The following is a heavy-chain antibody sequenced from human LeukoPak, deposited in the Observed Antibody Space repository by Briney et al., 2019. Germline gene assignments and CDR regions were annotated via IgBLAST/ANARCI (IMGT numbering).Heavy chain of an antibody. CDR3: ARTYCGGDCYPSTLDAFDI. CDR1: GGSISSYY. Sequence: PSETLSLTCTVSGGSISSYYWSWIRQPPGKGLEWIGYIYSSGSTNYNPSLKSRVTISVDTSKNQFSLKLSSVTAADTAVYYCARTYCGGDCYPSTLDAFDIWGQGTMVTVSS. J-gene: IGHJ3*02. V-gene: IGHV4-4*09. CDR2: IYSSGST. D-gene: IGHD2-21*02.